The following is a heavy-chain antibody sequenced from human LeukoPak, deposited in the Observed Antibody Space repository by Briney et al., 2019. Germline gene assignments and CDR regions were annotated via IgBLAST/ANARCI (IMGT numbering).Heavy chain of an antibody. Sequence: PGGSLRLSCAASGFTFSTYGMHWVHQAPGKGLEWVAVISNDGNNKLYGDSVKGRFTISRDNSKNTLYLQMNSLRAEDTAVYYCARSDVDMAAWGQGTLVTVSS. J-gene: IGHJ5*02. CDR2: ISNDGNNK. D-gene: IGHD5-12*01. CDR3: ARSDVDMAA. V-gene: IGHV3-30*03. CDR1: GFTFSTYG.